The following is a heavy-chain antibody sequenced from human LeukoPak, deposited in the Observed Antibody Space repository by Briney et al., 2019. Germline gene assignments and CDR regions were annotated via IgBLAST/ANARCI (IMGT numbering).Heavy chain of an antibody. D-gene: IGHD3-16*01. V-gene: IGHV4-34*01. Sequence: SETLSLTCAVYGGSFSGYYWSWIRQPPGKGLEWIGEINHSGSTNYNPSLKSRDTISVDTSKNQFSLKLSSVTAADTAVYYCARGKGGQFDYWGQGTLVTVSS. CDR1: GGSFSGYY. CDR2: INHSGST. J-gene: IGHJ4*02. CDR3: ARGKGGQFDY.